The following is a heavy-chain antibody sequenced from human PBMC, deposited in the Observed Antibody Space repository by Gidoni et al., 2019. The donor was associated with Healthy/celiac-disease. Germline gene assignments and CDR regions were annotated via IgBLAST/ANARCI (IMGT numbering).Heavy chain of an antibody. J-gene: IGHJ5*02. CDR3: ARVGSLYSRSWPNWFDP. D-gene: IGHD6-13*01. V-gene: IGHV3-21*01. Sequence: EVQLLASGGGLVKPCASLRLSCAASGFTFSSYSMNWVRQAPGKGLEWGASISSSSSYIYYADSVKGRFTISRDNAKNSLYLQMISLRAEDTAVYYCARVGSLYSRSWPNWFDPWGQGTLVTVSS. CDR1: GFTFSSYS. CDR2: ISSSSSYI.